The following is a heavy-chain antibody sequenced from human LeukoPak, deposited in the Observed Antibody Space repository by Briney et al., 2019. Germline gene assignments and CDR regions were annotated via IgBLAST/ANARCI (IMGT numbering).Heavy chain of an antibody. CDR2: MNPDSGNT. CDR3: ARGVRGRRYSSGLPDYYYYMDV. D-gene: IGHD6-19*01. CDR1: GYTFTSYD. Sequence: VASVKVSCKASGYTFTSYDFNRVRLATGQGLEWMGWMNPDSGNTGYALKFQGRVTMTRNTCISTAYMELSSLRSEDTGVYDCARGVRGRRYSSGLPDYYYYMDVWGKGTTVTVS. J-gene: IGHJ6*03. V-gene: IGHV1-8*01.